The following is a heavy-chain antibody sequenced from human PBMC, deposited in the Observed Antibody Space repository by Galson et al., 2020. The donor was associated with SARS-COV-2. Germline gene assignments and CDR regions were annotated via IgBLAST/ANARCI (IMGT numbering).Heavy chain of an antibody. J-gene: IGHJ4*02. CDR3: ARAGDGFPPTEFDY. CDR1: GYTFTGYY. V-gene: IGHV1-2*02. D-gene: IGHD1-1*01. CDR2: INPNSGGT. Sequence: ASVKVSCKASGYTFTGYYMHWVRQAPGQGLEWMGWINPNSGGTNYAQKFQGRVTMTRDTSISTAYMELSRLRSDDTAVYYCARAGDGFPPTEFDYWGQGTLVTVSS.